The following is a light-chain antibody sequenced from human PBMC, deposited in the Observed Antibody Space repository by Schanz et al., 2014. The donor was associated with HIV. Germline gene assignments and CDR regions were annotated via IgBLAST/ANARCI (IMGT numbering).Light chain of an antibody. CDR2: GAS. J-gene: IGKJ1*01. Sequence: EIVLTQSPGTLSLSPGERATLSCRASQSVSSDYLAWYQQKPGQAPRLLIYGASSRATGIPDRFSGSGSGTDFTLTVSSLEPEDYAVYYCQQYDSPPWTFGQGTKVEVK. V-gene: IGKV3-20*01. CDR1: QSVSSDY. CDR3: QQYDSPPWT.